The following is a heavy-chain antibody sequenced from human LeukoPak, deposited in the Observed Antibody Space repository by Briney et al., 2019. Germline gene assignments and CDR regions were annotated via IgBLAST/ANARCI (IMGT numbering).Heavy chain of an antibody. V-gene: IGHV4-59*08. D-gene: IGHD6-13*01. Sequence: SETLSLTCTVSGGSISSYYWSWIRQPPGKGLEWIGYIYYSGSTNYNPSLKSRVTISVDTPKNQFSLKLSSVTAADTAVYYCARLSPQLGGGYWGQGTLVTVSS. CDR1: GGSISSYY. J-gene: IGHJ4*02. CDR2: IYYSGST. CDR3: ARLSPQLGGGY.